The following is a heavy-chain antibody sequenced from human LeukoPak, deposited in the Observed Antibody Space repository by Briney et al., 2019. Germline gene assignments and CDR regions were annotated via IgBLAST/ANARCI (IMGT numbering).Heavy chain of an antibody. CDR3: ATKSGSYYANRYYFDY. J-gene: IGHJ4*02. CDR2: FDPEDGET. V-gene: IGHV1-24*01. Sequence: ASVKVSCKVSGYTLTELSMHWVRQAPGKGLEWMGGFDPEDGETIYAQKFQGRVTMTEDTSTDTAYMELSSLRSEDTAVYYCATKSGSYYANRYYFDYWGQGTLVTVSS. D-gene: IGHD1-26*01. CDR1: GYTLTELS.